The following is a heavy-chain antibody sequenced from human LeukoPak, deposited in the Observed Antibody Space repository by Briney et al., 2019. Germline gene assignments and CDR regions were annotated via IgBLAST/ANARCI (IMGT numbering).Heavy chain of an antibody. D-gene: IGHD3-22*01. Sequence: SETLSLTCTVSGGSISSYYWSWIRQPPGKGLEWIGYIYYSGSTNYNPSLKSRVTISVDTSKNQFSLKLSSVTAADTAVYYCASRADSSGYYYGAFDIWGQGTMVTVSS. V-gene: IGHV4-59*08. CDR1: GGSISSYY. J-gene: IGHJ3*02. CDR2: IYYSGST. CDR3: ASRADSSGYYYGAFDI.